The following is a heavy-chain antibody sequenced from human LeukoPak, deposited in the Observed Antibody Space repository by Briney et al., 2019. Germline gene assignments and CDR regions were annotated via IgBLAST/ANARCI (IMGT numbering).Heavy chain of an antibody. Sequence: EASETLSLTCTVSGGSIRGYDWSWIRQPPGKGLEWIGYIYYSGSTNYNPSLQSRVTISVDTTKNKFSLNLTSVTAADTAVYYCARYGSGTYPRFAYWGQRILVTVPS. D-gene: IGHD3-10*01. CDR2: IYYSGST. V-gene: IGHV4-59*08. J-gene: IGHJ4*02. CDR1: GGSIRGYD. CDR3: ARYGSGTYPRFAY.